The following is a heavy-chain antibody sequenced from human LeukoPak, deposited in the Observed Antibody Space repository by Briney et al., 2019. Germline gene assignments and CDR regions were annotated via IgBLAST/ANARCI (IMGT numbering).Heavy chain of an antibody. V-gene: IGHV4-59*08. Sequence: SETLSLTCTVSGGSISSYYWSWIRQPPGKGLEWIGYIYYSGSTNYNPSLKSRVTISVDTSKNQFSLKLSSVTAADTAVYYCARLPISGNTAGAFDIWGQGTMVTVSS. J-gene: IGHJ3*02. CDR1: GGSISSYY. CDR3: ARLPISGNTAGAFDI. CDR2: IYYSGST. D-gene: IGHD1-26*01.